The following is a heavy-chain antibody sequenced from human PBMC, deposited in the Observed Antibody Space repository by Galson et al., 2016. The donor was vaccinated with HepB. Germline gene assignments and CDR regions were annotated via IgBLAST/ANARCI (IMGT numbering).Heavy chain of an antibody. D-gene: IGHD2-21*02. J-gene: IGHJ5*02. V-gene: IGHV3-23*01. CDR2: IRNSGSNT. CDR3: VKDFRSCGGGDCYGWFDP. Sequence: SLRLSCAASGFTFSNFAMNWVRQAPGKGLEWVSSIRNSGSNTYYADSVKGRFTISRDNSKNTLFLQMNNLRADDTAVYYCVKDFRSCGGGDCYGWFDPWGQGILVTVPS. CDR1: GFTFSNFA.